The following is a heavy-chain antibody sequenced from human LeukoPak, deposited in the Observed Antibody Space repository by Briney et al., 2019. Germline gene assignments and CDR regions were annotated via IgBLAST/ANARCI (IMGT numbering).Heavy chain of an antibody. CDR3: AKDYGSGPPYYFDY. CDR2: IWYDGSNK. D-gene: IGHD6-19*01. Sequence: SGGSLRLSCAASGFTFSRSGMHWVHQAPGKGLEWVAVIWYDGSNKYYADSVKGRLTISRDNSKNTLYLQMNSLRAEDTAVYYCAKDYGSGPPYYFDYWGQGTLVTVSS. J-gene: IGHJ4*02. V-gene: IGHV3-33*06. CDR1: GFTFSRSG.